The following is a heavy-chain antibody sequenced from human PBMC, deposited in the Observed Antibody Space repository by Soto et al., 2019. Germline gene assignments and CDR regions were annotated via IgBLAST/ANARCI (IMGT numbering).Heavy chain of an antibody. J-gene: IGHJ6*02. CDR2: IIPIFGTA. CDR1: GGTFSSYA. CDR3: ARDGAVPYYDILTGYSGSYYYGMDV. Sequence: SVKVSCKASGGTFSSYAISWVRQAPGQGLEWMGGIIPIFGTANYAQKFQGRVTITADESTSTAYMELSSLRSEDTAVYYCARDGAVPYYDILTGYSGSYYYGMDVWGQGTTVTVSS. D-gene: IGHD3-9*01. V-gene: IGHV1-69*13.